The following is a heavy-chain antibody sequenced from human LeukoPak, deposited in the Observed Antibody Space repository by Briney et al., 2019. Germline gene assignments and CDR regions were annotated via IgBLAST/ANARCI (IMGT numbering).Heavy chain of an antibody. V-gene: IGHV3-23*01. D-gene: IGHD1-26*01. CDR3: AKDSPVATW. J-gene: IGHJ4*02. CDR1: GFTFSSYA. CDR2: IIGSGVTT. Sequence: GGSLRLSCAASGFTFSSYAMSWVRQAPGKGPEWVSTIIGSGVTTYYADSVKGRFTISRDNSKNTLYLQMDSLRADDTAKYYCAKDSPVATWWGQGTLVTVSS.